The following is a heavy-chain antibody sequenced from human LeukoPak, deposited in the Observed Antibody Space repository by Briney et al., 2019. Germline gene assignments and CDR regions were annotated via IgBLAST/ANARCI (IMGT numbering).Heavy chain of an antibody. CDR3: ASKRYCSSTSCYDAFDI. V-gene: IGHV1-2*02. CDR1: GYTFTGYY. D-gene: IGHD2-2*01. J-gene: IGHJ3*02. CDR2: INPNSGGT. Sequence: GASVKVSCKASGYTFTGYYMHCVRQAPGQGLEWMGWINPNSGGTNYAQKFQGRVTMTRDTSISTAYMELSRLRSDDTAVYYCASKRYCSSTSCYDAFDIWGQGTMVTVSS.